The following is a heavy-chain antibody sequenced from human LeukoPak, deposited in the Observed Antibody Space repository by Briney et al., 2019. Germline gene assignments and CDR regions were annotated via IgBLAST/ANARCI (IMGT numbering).Heavy chain of an antibody. CDR3: ARDSQGAYGSGTGFDY. D-gene: IGHD3-10*01. V-gene: IGHV1-2*02. CDR1: GYTFTGYY. CDR2: INPNSGGT. J-gene: IGHJ4*02. Sequence: ASVKVSCKASGYTFTGYYMHWVRQAPGQGLEWMGWINPNSGGTNYAQKFQGRVTMTRDTSISTAYMELSRLRSDDTAVYYRARDSQGAYGSGTGFDYWGQGTLVTVSS.